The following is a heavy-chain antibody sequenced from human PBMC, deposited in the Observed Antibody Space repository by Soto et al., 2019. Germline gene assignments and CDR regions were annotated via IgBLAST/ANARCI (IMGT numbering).Heavy chain of an antibody. V-gene: IGHV4-4*09. CDR3: ARTLDYGHMDV. D-gene: IGHD3-16*01. CDR1: GDSVRNQY. Sequence: QVQMQESGPGLVKPSETLSLTCTVSGDSVRNQYWSWIRRPPGRGLEWIGYIYRIGSTKYNPSLKSRLTISVDTSKNQFSLKLSSMTAADTAVYYCARTLDYGHMDVWGKGTTVTVSS. J-gene: IGHJ6*03. CDR2: IYRIGST.